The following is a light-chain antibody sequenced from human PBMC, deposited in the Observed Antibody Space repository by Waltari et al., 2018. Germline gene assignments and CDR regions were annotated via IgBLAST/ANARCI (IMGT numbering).Light chain of an antibody. Sequence: HSALTQPASVTGSPGQSVTISCTGTSRDIGSFDLVSWFQQHPGKAPKLIIHEAMKRPSGVSSRYSGSKSGVTASLTISGLRADDEADYYCCAYAGKSVYVFGTGTKVTVL. V-gene: IGLV2-23*01. CDR2: EAM. CDR1: SRDIGSFDL. CDR3: CAYAGKSVYV. J-gene: IGLJ1*01.